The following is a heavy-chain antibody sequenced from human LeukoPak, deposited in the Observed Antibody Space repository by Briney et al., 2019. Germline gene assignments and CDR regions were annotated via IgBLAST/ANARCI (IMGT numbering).Heavy chain of an antibody. CDR1: GFTFSSYG. J-gene: IGHJ4*02. V-gene: IGHV3-48*04. CDR3: ARDALGSYDY. CDR2: ISNSGSTL. Sequence: GGSLRLSCAAPGFTFSSYGMHWVRQAPGKGLEWISYISNSGSTLYYADSVKGRFTISRDNDRNLLYLQMNSLRADDTAVYYCARDALGSYDYWGQGTLVTVSS. D-gene: IGHD3-10*01.